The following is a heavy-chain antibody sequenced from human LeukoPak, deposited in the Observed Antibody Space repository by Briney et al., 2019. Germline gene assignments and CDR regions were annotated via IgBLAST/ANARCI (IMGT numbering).Heavy chain of an antibody. J-gene: IGHJ4*02. Sequence: KPSETLSLTCTVSGGSISSSSYYWGWIRQPPGKGLEWIGSIYYSGSTYYNPSLKSRVTISVDTSKNQFSLKLSSVTAADTAVYYCARLGVTYYYDSSGSYYFDYWGQGTLVTVSS. V-gene: IGHV4-39*01. CDR2: IYYSGST. CDR1: GGSISSSSYY. D-gene: IGHD3-22*01. CDR3: ARLGVTYYYDSSGSYYFDY.